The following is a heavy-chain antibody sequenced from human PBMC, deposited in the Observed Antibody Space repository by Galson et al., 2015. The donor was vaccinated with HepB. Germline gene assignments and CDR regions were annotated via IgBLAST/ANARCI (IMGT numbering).Heavy chain of an antibody. V-gene: IGHV1-69*04. Sequence: SVKVSCKASGGTFSSYAISWVRQAPGQGLEWMGRIIPILSIANYAQKFQGRVTITADKSTSTAYMELSSLRSEDTAVYYCARDTYLNYGYYYYMDVWGKGTTVTVSS. J-gene: IGHJ6*03. CDR3: ARDTYLNYGYYYYMDV. CDR2: IIPILSIA. D-gene: IGHD4-11*01. CDR1: GGTFSSYA.